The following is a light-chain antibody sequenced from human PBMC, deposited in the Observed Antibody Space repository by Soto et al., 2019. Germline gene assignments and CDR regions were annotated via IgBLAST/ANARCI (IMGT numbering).Light chain of an antibody. J-gene: IGKJ4*01. V-gene: IGKV3-20*01. CDR2: GAS. Sequence: EIVLTQSPGTLSLSPGERAALSCRASQSVRSNFLAWYQQKPGQAPRLLIYGASSRATCIPDRFSGSGSGTDFTLTISNLEPEDFAVFYCHQYGSSPLSFGGGTRVDIK. CDR3: HQYGSSPLS. CDR1: QSVRSNF.